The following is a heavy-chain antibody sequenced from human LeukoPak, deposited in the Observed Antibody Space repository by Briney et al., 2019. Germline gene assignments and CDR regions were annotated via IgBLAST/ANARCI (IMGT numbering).Heavy chain of an antibody. J-gene: IGHJ5*02. D-gene: IGHD2/OR15-2a*01. CDR1: GFTFSSYS. Sequence: PGGSLRLSCAASGFTFSSYSMNWVRQAPGKGLEWVSSISSSSSYIYYADSVKGRFTISRDNAKNSLYLQMNSLRAEDTAVYYCARDRISDGGFDPWGQGTLVTVSS. CDR2: ISSSSSYI. CDR3: ARDRISDGGFDP. V-gene: IGHV3-21*01.